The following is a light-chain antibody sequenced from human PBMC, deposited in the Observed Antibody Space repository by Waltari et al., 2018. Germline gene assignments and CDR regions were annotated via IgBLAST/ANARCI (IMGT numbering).Light chain of an antibody. V-gene: IGKV1-33*01. CDR1: QDISNY. J-gene: IGKJ2*01. Sequence: DILMTQSSSSLSASVGDRITITCQASQDISNYLNWYQQKAGNAPKPLIYDASNLETGVPSRFSGGGSGTHFTFTISSLQPEDIATYYCQHYDNLPPPSYTFGQGTKLEIK. CDR2: DAS. CDR3: QHYDNLPPPSYT.